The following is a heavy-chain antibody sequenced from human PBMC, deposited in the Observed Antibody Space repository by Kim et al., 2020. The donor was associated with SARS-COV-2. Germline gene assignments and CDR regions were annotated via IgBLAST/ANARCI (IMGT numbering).Heavy chain of an antibody. J-gene: IGHJ3*02. Sequence: GRFTISRDNAKNSLYLQMNSLRAEDTAVYYCARDTYYYDSSGYRNDAFDIWGQGTMVTVSS. CDR3: ARDTYYYDSSGYRNDAFDI. V-gene: IGHV3-11*01. D-gene: IGHD3-22*01.